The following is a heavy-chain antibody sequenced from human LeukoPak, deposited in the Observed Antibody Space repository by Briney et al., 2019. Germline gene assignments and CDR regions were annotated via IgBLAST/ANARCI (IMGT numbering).Heavy chain of an antibody. V-gene: IGHV4-59*08. D-gene: IGHD3-10*01. CDR2: IYYSGST. Sequence: PSETLSLTCTVSGGSISSYYWSWIRQPPGKGLEWIGYIYYSGSTNYNPSLESGVTISDETSKNLFSLMLSSVTAADTAVYYYARHDFGPYWFDPWGEGTLVTVSS. CDR1: GGSISSYY. J-gene: IGHJ5*02. CDR3: ARHDFGPYWFDP.